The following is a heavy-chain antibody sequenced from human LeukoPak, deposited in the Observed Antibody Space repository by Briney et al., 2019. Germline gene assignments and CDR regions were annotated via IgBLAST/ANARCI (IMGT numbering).Heavy chain of an antibody. CDR2: ISSGGGTI. J-gene: IGHJ4*02. Sequence: GGSLRLSCAASGFTFSGYEMNWVRQAPGKGLEWVSYISSGGGTIYYADSVKGRFTISRDNAKNSLYLQMNSLRAEDTAVYYCARDHSGSFYYFDYWGQGTLVTVSS. CDR1: GFTFSGYE. V-gene: IGHV3-48*03. CDR3: ARDHSGSFYYFDY. D-gene: IGHD1-26*01.